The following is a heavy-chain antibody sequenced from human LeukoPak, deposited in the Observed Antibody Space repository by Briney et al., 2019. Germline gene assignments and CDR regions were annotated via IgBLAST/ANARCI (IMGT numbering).Heavy chain of an antibody. CDR3: AKDPGNTWYYFDS. CDR1: KFTFSNYA. D-gene: IGHD1/OR15-1a*01. CDR2: ISWNSGDI. J-gene: IGHJ4*02. V-gene: IGHV3-9*01. Sequence: GGSLRLSCAASKFTFSNYAMHWVRQTPGKGLEWVAGISWNSGDIVYAGSVKGRSTISRDNAKNSLYLQMNSLRVEDTALYYCAKDPGNTWYYFDSWGQGTLVTVSS.